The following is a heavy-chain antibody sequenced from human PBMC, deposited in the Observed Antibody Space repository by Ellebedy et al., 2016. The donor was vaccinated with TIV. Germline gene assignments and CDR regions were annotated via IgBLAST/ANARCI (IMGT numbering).Heavy chain of an antibody. V-gene: IGHV1-2*04. CDR1: GYTFTGYY. CDR3: ARVGRGYCSGGSCQPPDY. Sequence: ASVKVSXXASGYTFTGYYMHWVRQAPGQGLEWMGWINPNSGGTNYAQKFQGWVTMTRDTSISTAYMELSRLRSDDTAVYYCARVGRGYCSGGSCQPPDYWGQGTLVTVSS. D-gene: IGHD2-15*01. CDR2: INPNSGGT. J-gene: IGHJ4*02.